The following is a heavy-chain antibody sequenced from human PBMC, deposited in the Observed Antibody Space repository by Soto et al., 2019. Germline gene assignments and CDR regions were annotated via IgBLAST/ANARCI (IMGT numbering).Heavy chain of an antibody. V-gene: IGHV3-30*18. D-gene: IGHD5-12*01. CDR2: ISYDGSNK. CDR3: AKDPGYSGYSPQGGYFDY. Sequence: PGGSLRLSCAASGFTFSSYGMPWVRQAPGKGLEWVAVISYDGSNKYYADSVKGRFTISRDNSKNTLYLQMNSLRAEDTAVYYCAKDPGYSGYSPQGGYFDYWGQGTLVTVSS. CDR1: GFTFSSYG. J-gene: IGHJ4*02.